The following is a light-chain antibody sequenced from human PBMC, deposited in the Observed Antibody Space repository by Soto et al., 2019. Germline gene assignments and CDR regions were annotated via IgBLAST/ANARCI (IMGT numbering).Light chain of an antibody. CDR1: QSVSSSY. CDR3: QQYGSSPVT. CDR2: GAS. Sequence: EIVLTQSPGTLSLSPGERATLSCRASQSVSSSYLAWYQQKPGQAPRLLIYGASSRATGIPGRFSGSGSGTDFTLSISRLDPEDFAVYYCQQYGSSPVTFGQGTKVEIK. J-gene: IGKJ1*01. V-gene: IGKV3-20*01.